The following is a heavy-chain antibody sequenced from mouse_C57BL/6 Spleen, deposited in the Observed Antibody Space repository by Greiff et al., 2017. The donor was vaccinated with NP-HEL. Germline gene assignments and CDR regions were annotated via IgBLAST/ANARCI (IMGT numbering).Heavy chain of an antibody. CDR2: ISDGGSYT. CDR3: ARDDGNWDYWYFDV. V-gene: IGHV5-4*01. J-gene: IGHJ1*03. CDR1: GFTFSSYA. D-gene: IGHD2-1*01. Sequence: DVKLVESGGGLVKPGGSLKLSCAASGFTFSSYAMSWVRQTPEKRLEWVATISDGGSYTYYPDNVKGRFTISRDNAKNNLYLQMSHLKSEDTAMYYCARDDGNWDYWYFDVWGTGTTVTVSS.